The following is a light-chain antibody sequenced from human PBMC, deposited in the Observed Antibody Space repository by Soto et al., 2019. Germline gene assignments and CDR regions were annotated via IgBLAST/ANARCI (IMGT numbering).Light chain of an antibody. CDR1: SSDVGAYNY. J-gene: IGLJ2*01. CDR3: SSYTSSGSVV. CDR2: DVR. Sequence: QSALTQPASVSGSPGQSITISCTGTSSDVGAYNYVSWYQPHPGKAPKLMICDVRNRPSGVSNRFSGSKSGNTASLTISGLQAEDEADYYCSSYTSSGSVVFGGGTKLTVL. V-gene: IGLV2-14*03.